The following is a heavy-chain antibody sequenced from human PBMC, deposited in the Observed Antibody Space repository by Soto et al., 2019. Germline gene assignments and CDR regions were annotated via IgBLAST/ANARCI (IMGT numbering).Heavy chain of an antibody. CDR1: GFTFSSCT. CDR3: SREVQPVVRREYDF. Sequence: GGSLRLSCAVSGFTFSSCTMNWVRQAPGKGLEWVSSISGSGSPYYADSVKGRFTISRDNAKNSLYLQMSSLRAEDTAVYYCSREVQPVVRREYDFWGQGTLVTVSS. V-gene: IGHV3-21*01. CDR2: ISGSGSP. J-gene: IGHJ4*02. D-gene: IGHD1-1*01.